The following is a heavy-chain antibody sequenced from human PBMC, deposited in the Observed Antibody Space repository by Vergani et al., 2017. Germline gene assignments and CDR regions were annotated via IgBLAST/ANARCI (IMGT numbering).Heavy chain of an antibody. J-gene: IGHJ4*01. CDR3: VXEKIDLGSYFFDS. D-gene: IGHD2/OR15-2a*01. Sequence: EVQLVESGGVVVQPGGSLRLSCAASGFTFDDYAMHWVRQAPGKGLEWVSLISWDGGSTYYADSVKGRFTISRDNSKNSLYLQMNSLRAEDTALYYCVXEKIDLGSYFFDSWGHGILVTVSS. V-gene: IGHV3-43D*03. CDR2: ISWDGGST. CDR1: GFTFDDYA.